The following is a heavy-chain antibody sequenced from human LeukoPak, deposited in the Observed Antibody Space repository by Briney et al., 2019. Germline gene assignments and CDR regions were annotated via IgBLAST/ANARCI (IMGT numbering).Heavy chain of an antibody. CDR3: ARDPGYFDAFDM. J-gene: IGHJ3*02. CDR1: GFNFRNYW. CDR2: INQDGSET. Sequence: VQPGGSLRLSCAASGFNFRNYWMNWVRQAPGKGLEWVANINQDGSETYYVDSVKGRFTISRDNAKNSLYVQMNSLRDEDTAVYYCARDPGYFDAFDMWGQGTVVTVSS. V-gene: IGHV3-7*05. D-gene: IGHD3-9*01.